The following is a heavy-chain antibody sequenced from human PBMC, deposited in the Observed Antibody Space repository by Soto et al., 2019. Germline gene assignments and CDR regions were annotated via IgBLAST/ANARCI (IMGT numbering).Heavy chain of an antibody. D-gene: IGHD6-6*01. CDR2: ISAYNGNT. J-gene: IGHJ5*02. V-gene: IGHV1-18*01. Sequence: ASVKVSCKASGYTFTSYGISWVRQAPGQGLEWMGWISAYNGNTNYAQKLQGRVTMTTATSTSAAYMELRSPRSDDTAVYYCARDGGSRTGVPEANWFDPGGQGTLVTVSS. CDR1: GYTFTSYG. CDR3: ARDGGSRTGVPEANWFDP.